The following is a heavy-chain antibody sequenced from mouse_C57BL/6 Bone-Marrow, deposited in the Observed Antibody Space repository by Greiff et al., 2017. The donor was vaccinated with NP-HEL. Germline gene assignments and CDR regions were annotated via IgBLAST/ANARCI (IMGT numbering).Heavy chain of an antibody. CDR1: GFSLSTFGMG. CDR3: ARRRRNGDSWWYFDV. V-gene: IGHV8-8*01. D-gene: IGHD2-12*01. Sequence: ECGPGILQPSQTLSLSCSSSGFSLSTFGMGVGWIRPPSGKGLVWLAHIWWDDDKYYNPALKSRPTISKDTSKNQVFLKIANVDTADTATYCGARRRRNGDSWWYFDVWGTGTTVTVSS. CDR2: IWWDDDK. J-gene: IGHJ1*03.